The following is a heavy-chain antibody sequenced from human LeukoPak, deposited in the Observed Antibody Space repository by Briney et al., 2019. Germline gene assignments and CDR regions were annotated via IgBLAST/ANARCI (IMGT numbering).Heavy chain of an antibody. CDR2: ISSSSSYI. D-gene: IGHD4-17*01. CDR3: AGEGYGDYVGWFDP. J-gene: IGHJ5*02. CDR1: GFTFSSYS. V-gene: IGHV3-21*01. Sequence: GSLRLSCAASGFTFSSYSMNWVRQAPGKGLEWVSSISSSSSYIYYADSVKGRFTISRDNAKNSLYLQMNSLRAEDTAVYYCAGEGYGDYVGWFDPWGQGTLVTVSS.